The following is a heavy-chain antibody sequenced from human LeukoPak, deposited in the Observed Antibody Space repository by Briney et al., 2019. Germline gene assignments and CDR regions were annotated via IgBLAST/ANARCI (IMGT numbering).Heavy chain of an antibody. D-gene: IGHD3-10*01. J-gene: IGHJ4*02. CDR2: INPSTGGT. V-gene: IGHV1-2*02. Sequence: GASVKVSCKASEYTFTGYYIHWVRQAPGQGLEWMGWINPSTGGTNYAQKFQGRVTMTRDTSISTAYMELSRLRSDDTAAYFCARVGEYGSGSYLVYWGQGTLVTVSS. CDR3: ARVGEYGSGSYLVY. CDR1: EYTFTGYY.